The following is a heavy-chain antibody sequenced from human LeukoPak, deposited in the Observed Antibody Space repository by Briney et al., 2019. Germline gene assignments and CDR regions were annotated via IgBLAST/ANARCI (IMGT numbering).Heavy chain of an antibody. CDR3: ARLFSHGCGDY. V-gene: IGHV5-51*01. Sequence: RGGSLKISCKGPGYTFTSYWIGWVRPMPGKGLEWMGIIYPGDSDTRYSPSFQGQVSISADKSITTAYLQWSSLKASDTAMYYCARLFSHGCGDYWGQGTLGTVSS. J-gene: IGHJ4*02. CDR1: GYTFTSYW. CDR2: IYPGDSDT. D-gene: IGHD1-26*01.